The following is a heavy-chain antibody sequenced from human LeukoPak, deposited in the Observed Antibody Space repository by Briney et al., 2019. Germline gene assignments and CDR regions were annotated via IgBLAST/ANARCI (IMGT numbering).Heavy chain of an antibody. CDR1: GYTFTSYG. D-gene: IGHD2-21*02. J-gene: IGHJ5*02. CDR2: IIPILGIA. CDR3: ARDGMTVLLGAPGWFDP. V-gene: IGHV1-69*04. Sequence: SVKVSCKASGYTFTSYGISWVRQAPGQGLEWMGRIIPILGIANYAQKFQGRVTITADKSTSTAYMELSSLRSEDTAVYYCARDGMTVLLGAPGWFDPWGQGTLVTVSS.